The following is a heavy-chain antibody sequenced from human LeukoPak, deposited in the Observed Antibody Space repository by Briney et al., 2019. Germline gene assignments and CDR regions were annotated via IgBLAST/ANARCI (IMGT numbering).Heavy chain of an antibody. D-gene: IGHD6-13*01. V-gene: IGHV3-48*04. CDR1: GFTFSSYT. CDR3: ARASSSHRHYWYFDL. CDR2: ISSSGSVT. J-gene: IGHJ2*01. Sequence: GGSLRLSCAASGFTFSSYTMSWVRQAPGKGLEWIAYISSSGSVTYYADSVKGRFSISRDTTTNVAFLQMNSLRAEDTAVYYCARASSSHRHYWYFDLWGRGSLVTVSS.